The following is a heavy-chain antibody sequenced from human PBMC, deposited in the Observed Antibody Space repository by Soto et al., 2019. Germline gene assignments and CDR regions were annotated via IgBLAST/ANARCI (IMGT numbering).Heavy chain of an antibody. J-gene: IGHJ6*02. D-gene: IGHD2-2*01. Sequence: QVQLVQSGAEVKKPGSSVKVSCKASGGTFSSYAISWVRQAPGQGLEWMGGIIPIFGTANYAQKFQGRVTITADESTSTAYMELSSLRSEDTAVYYCARTFDCSSTSCLHYSYGMDVWCQGPTVTVSS. CDR2: IIPIFGTA. CDR1: GGTFSSYA. V-gene: IGHV1-69*01. CDR3: ARTFDCSSTSCLHYSYGMDV.